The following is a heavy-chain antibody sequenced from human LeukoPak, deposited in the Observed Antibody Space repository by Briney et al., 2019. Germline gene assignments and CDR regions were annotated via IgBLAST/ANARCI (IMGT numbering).Heavy chain of an antibody. D-gene: IGHD3-22*01. J-gene: IGHJ4*02. V-gene: IGHV3-66*01. CDR1: GFTVSGNY. CDR3: GYDSSGYYFDY. CDR2: IYSGGST. Sequence: PGGSLRLSCAASGFTVSGNYMSWVRQAPGKGLEWVSVIYSGGSTFYADSVKGRFTISRDNSKNTLYLQMNSLRAEDTAVYYCGYDSSGYYFDYWGQGTLVTVSS.